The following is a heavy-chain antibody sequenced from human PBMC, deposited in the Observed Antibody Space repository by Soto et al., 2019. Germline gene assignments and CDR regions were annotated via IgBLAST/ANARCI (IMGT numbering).Heavy chain of an antibody. J-gene: IGHJ5*02. V-gene: IGHV4-30-4*01. CDR2: VYYSGST. Sequence: SETMSLTCTVSGGSISSGDYYWSWIRQPPGKGLEWIGYVYYSGSTYSNPSLKSRVIISVDTSKNQFSLKLSSVTAADTAVYYCVREWRDNYGAFYNWFDPWGLGILVTVSS. D-gene: IGHD4-17*01. CDR1: GGSISSGDYY. CDR3: VREWRDNYGAFYNWFDP.